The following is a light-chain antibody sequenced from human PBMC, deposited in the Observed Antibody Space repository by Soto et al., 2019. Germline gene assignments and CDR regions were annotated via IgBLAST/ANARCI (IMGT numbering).Light chain of an antibody. CDR3: EQYSSYWT. CDR2: RSS. V-gene: IGKV1-5*01. CDR1: QDLDKW. J-gene: IGKJ1*01. Sequence: ILMSQSPSSLSASVGDRVTITCRASQDLDKWLAWYQQKPGKAPNLLIYRSSTLREGVPSRFSGYGSGTDYILINTDLQPDDFATYYCEQYSSYWTFCQGTEVEMK.